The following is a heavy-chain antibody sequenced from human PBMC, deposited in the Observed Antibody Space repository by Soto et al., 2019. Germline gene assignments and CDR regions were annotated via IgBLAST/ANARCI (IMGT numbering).Heavy chain of an antibody. V-gene: IGHV3-7*01. CDR1: GFTFSSYW. CDR2: IKQDGSEK. CDR3: ARDRGAYYDFWSGYYYYYYYGMDV. J-gene: IGHJ6*02. D-gene: IGHD3-3*01. Sequence: GGSLRLSCAASGFTFSSYWMSWVRQAPGKGLEWVANIKQDGSEKYYVDSVKGRFTISRDNAKNSLYLQMNSLRAEDTAVYYCARDRGAYYDFWSGYYYYYYYGMDVWGQGTTVTVSS.